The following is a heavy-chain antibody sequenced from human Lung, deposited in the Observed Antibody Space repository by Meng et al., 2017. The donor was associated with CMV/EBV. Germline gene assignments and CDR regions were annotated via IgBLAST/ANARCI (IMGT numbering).Heavy chain of an antibody. Sequence: GEXXKISCAASGFTFDDYGMSWVRQAPGPGLEWVSGINWNGSSTGYADSVKGRFTISRDNAKNSLYLQMNSLRAEDTALYHCARGAGTAMAPAGYWGQGPLVTVSS. V-gene: IGHV3-20*01. D-gene: IGHD5-18*01. J-gene: IGHJ4*02. CDR3: ARGAGTAMAPAGY. CDR2: INWNGSST. CDR1: GFTFDDYG.